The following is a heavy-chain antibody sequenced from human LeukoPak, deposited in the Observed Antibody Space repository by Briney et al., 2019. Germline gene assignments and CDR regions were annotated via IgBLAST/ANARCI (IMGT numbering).Heavy chain of an antibody. CDR3: AKGPSALGGWFGP. D-gene: IGHD3-16*01. J-gene: IGHJ5*02. CDR2: VYSSGST. V-gene: IGHV4-4*07. CDR1: GGSINSYY. Sequence: PSETLSLTCTVPGGSINSYYWSWIRQPAGKGLEWIGRVYSSGSTNYNPSLKSRVTVSIDLSKNHFSLKLSSVTAADTAVYYCAKGPSALGGWFGPWGQGILVTVSS.